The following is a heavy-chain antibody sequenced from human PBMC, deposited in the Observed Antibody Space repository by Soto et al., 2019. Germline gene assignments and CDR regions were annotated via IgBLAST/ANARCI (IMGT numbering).Heavy chain of an antibody. V-gene: IGHV1-69*13. CDR2: IIPIFGTT. CDR3: AREDCSGGSCYDDAFDI. Sequence: SVKVSCKASGGTFSSYAISWVRQAPGQGLEWMGGIIPIFGTTNYAQKFQGRVTITADESTSTAYMELSSLRSEDTAVYYCAREDCSGGSCYDDAFDIWGQGTMVTVSS. D-gene: IGHD2-15*01. J-gene: IGHJ3*02. CDR1: GGTFSSYA.